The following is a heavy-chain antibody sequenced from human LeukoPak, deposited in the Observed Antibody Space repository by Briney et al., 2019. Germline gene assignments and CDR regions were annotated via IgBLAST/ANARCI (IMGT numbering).Heavy chain of an antibody. CDR3: ARDHWQQDEGLDY. CDR1: GGSISSSSYY. V-gene: IGHV4-39*07. Sequence: PSETLSLTCTVSGGSISSSSYYWGWIRQPPGKGLEWIGSIYYSGSTYYNPSLKSRVTISVDTSKNQFSLKLSSVTAADTAVYYCARDHWQQDEGLDYWGQGTLVTVSS. CDR2: IYYSGST. J-gene: IGHJ4*02. D-gene: IGHD6-13*01.